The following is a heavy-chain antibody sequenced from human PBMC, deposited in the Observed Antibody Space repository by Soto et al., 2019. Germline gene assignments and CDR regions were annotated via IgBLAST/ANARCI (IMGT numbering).Heavy chain of an antibody. D-gene: IGHD3-22*01. CDR1: GFSLSTSGMR. V-gene: IGHV2-70*04. CDR3: ARIYDSSGYYSQWYFDY. J-gene: IGHJ4*02. Sequence: SGPTLVNPTQPLTLTCTFSGFSLSTSGMRVSWIRQPPGKALEWLARIDWDDDKFYSTSLKTRLTISKDTSKNQVVLTMTNMDPVDTATYYCARIYDSSGYYSQWYFDYWGQGTLVTVSS. CDR2: IDWDDDK.